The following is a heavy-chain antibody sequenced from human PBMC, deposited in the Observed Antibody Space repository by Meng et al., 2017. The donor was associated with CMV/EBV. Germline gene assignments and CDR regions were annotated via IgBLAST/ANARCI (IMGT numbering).Heavy chain of an antibody. Sequence: SVKVSCKASGGTFSSYAISWVRQAPGQGLEWMGGIIPIFGTANYAQKFQGRVTITTDESTSTAYMELRSLRSEDTAVYYCAIAAAGFGNWFDPWGQGTLVTVSS. CDR3: AIAAAGFGNWFDP. CDR1: GGTFSSYA. D-gene: IGHD6-13*01. V-gene: IGHV1-69*05. J-gene: IGHJ5*02. CDR2: IIPIFGTA.